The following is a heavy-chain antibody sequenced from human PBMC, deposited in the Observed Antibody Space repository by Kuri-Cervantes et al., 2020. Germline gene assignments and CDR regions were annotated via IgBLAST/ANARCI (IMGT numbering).Heavy chain of an antibody. D-gene: IGHD5-12*01. CDR2: IYYSGST. CDR1: GGSISSYY. CDR3: AAGYSGYDSHYYYYMDV. J-gene: IGHJ6*03. V-gene: IGHV4-59*05. Sequence: GSLRLSCTVSGGSISSYYWSWIRQPPGKGLEWIGSIYYSGSTYYNPSLKSRVTISVDTSKNQFSLKLSSVTAADTAVYYCAAGYSGYDSHYYYYMDVWGKGTTVTVSS.